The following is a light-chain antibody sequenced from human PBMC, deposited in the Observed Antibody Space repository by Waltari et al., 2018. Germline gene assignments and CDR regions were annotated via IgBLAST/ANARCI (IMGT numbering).Light chain of an antibody. V-gene: IGKV3-20*01. Sequence: DIVLTQSPGILSLSPVEGLTLSFRASHSVGRSLAWYQQTPVQAPRLLIYGASSRATGIPDRFSGGGSGTDFSLTISRLEPEDFAVYYCQHYVRLPATFGQGNKVEIK. J-gene: IGKJ1*01. CDR1: HSVGRS. CDR3: QHYVRLPAT. CDR2: GAS.